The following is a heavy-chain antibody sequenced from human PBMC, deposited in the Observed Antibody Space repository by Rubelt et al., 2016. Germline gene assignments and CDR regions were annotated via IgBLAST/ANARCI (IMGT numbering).Heavy chain of an antibody. V-gene: IGHV4-34*01. CDR2: ST. J-gene: IGHJ4*02. Sequence: STYYNPSLKSRVTISIDTSKNQVSLKLSSVTAADTAVYYCAEEDYYDTSGSYELWGQGTLVTVSS. D-gene: IGHD3-22*01. CDR3: AEEDYYDTSGSYEL.